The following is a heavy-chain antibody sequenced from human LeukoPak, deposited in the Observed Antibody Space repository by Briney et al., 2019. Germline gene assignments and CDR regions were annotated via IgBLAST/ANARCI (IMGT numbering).Heavy chain of an antibody. D-gene: IGHD6-13*01. J-gene: IGHJ4*02. CDR2: ISYDGSNK. Sequence: PGGSLRLSCAASGFTFSSYAMHWVRQAPGKGLEWVAVISYDGSNKYYLDSVKGRFTISRDNSKNTLYLQMNGLRVEDTAVYYCAKEVGIAAAGRSFFDSWGQGTLVTVSS. CDR1: GFTFSSYA. CDR3: AKEVGIAAAGRSFFDS. V-gene: IGHV3-30-3*01.